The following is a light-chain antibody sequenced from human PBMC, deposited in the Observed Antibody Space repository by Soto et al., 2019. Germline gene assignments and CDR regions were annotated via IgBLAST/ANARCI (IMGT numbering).Light chain of an antibody. J-gene: IGKJ1*01. Sequence: EIVMTQSPATLSVSPGERATLSCRASQSISSDLAWYLQKPGQAPRLLIYAASTRAIGIPARFSGSGSGTGFTLTISSLQSEDFAVYYSEQYTNWPRTFGQGTKV. CDR1: QSISSD. CDR2: AAS. V-gene: IGKV3-15*01. CDR3: EQYTNWPRT.